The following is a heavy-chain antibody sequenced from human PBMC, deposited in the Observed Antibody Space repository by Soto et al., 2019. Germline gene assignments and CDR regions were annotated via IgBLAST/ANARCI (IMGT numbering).Heavy chain of an antibody. Sequence: QVQLVQSGAEVKKPGASVKVSCKASGYTFTGYYMHWVRQAPGQGLEWMGWINPNSGGTNYAQKFQGWVTMTRDTSISTAYMELSRLRSDDTAVYYCARDLYFDQKSRYYYYYGMDVWGQGTTVTVSS. D-gene: IGHD3-9*01. CDR2: INPNSGGT. J-gene: IGHJ6*02. CDR1: GYTFTGYY. V-gene: IGHV1-2*04. CDR3: ARDLYFDQKSRYYYYYGMDV.